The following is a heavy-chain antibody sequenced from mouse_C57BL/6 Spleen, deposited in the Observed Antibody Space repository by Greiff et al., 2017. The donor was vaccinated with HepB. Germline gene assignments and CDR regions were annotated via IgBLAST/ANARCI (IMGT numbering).Heavy chain of an antibody. CDR2: IYPGDGDT. J-gene: IGHJ4*01. Sequence: QVQLQQSGPELVKPGASVKISCKASGYAFSSSWMNWVKQRPGKGLEWIGRIYPGDGDTNYNGKFKGKATLTADKSASTAYMQLSSLTSEDSAVYFCARSPRHYYAMDYWGQGTSVTVSS. V-gene: IGHV1-82*01. CDR3: ARSPRHYYAMDY. CDR1: GYAFSSSW.